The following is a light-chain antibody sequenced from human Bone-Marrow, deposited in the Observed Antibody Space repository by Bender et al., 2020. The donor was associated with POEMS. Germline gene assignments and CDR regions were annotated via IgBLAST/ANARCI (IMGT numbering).Light chain of an antibody. CDR3: QTWGTGSVI. CDR1: SSDVGSSDF. CDR2: ADS. J-gene: IGLJ2*01. Sequence: QSALTQPASVSGSPGQSITISCTGSSSDVGSSDFVSWYQQHPGKVPTLIFFADSKRPSGVSNRFSGSSSGAERYLTISSLQSEDEADYYCQTWGTGSVIFGGGTKLTVL. V-gene: IGLV2-14*02.